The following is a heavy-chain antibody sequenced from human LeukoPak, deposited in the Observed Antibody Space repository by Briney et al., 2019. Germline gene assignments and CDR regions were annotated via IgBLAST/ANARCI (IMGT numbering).Heavy chain of an antibody. CDR1: GGSISSYY. CDR2: IYYSGRT. Sequence: SETLSLTCTVSGGSISSYYWSWIGQPPGKGREWIGYIYYSGRTNYNPSLKSGGTISVDTSKNPFSLKLSSVTAADTAVYYCARGVTYYDILTGYSPGAFDIWGQGTMVTVSS. J-gene: IGHJ3*02. V-gene: IGHV4-59*01. D-gene: IGHD3-9*01. CDR3: ARGVTYYDILTGYSPGAFDI.